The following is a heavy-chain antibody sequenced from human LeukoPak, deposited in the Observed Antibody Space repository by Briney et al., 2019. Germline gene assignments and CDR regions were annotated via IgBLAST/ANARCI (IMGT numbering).Heavy chain of an antibody. V-gene: IGHV3-23*01. J-gene: IGHJ4*02. CDR1: GFTFGDYV. D-gene: IGHD6-13*01. CDR2: ISGSDGTT. CDR3: AKRYSRSGFDY. Sequence: GGSLRLSCTASGFTFGDYVMSWVRQAPGKGLEWVSAISGSDGTTYYADSMKGRFTISRDNSKNTVYLQMNRLRAEDTAVYYCAKRYSRSGFDYWGQGTLVTVSS.